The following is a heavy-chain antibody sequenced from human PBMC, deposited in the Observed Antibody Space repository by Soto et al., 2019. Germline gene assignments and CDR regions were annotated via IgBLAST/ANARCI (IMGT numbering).Heavy chain of an antibody. J-gene: IGHJ4*01. CDR3: ARDGKAIKFGGVLAPTQWHY. CDR2: ISVYNGNT. CDR1: HYTFTAYG. D-gene: IGHD3-16*02. V-gene: IGHV1-18*01. Sequence: QLQLVQSGPEVKKPGASVKVSCKSSHYTFTAYGINWVRQAPGQGLEWMGWISVYNGNTKYGQKFQGRVTMTIDTATNTSTMELRSRRSDDTDVYFCARDGKAIKFGGVLAPTQWHYWGHGTRVTVSS.